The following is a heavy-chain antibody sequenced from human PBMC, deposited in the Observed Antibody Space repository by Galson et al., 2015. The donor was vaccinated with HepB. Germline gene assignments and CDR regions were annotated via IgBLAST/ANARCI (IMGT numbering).Heavy chain of an antibody. D-gene: IGHD5-18*01. CDR2: ISYDGSNK. CDR3: AKGGSSYGQFIYYYYYMDV. J-gene: IGHJ6*03. Sequence: SLRLSCAASGFSFSNYGIHWVRQAPGKGLEWVAVISYDGSNKYYADSVKGRFTISRDNSKNTLYLQMNSLRAEDTAVYYCAKGGSSYGQFIYYYYYMDVWGKGTTVTVSS. CDR1: GFSFSNYG. V-gene: IGHV3-30*18.